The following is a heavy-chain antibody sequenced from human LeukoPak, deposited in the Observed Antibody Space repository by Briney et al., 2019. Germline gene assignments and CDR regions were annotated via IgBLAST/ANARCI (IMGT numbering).Heavy chain of an antibody. CDR3: ARDPWIPDAFDI. V-gene: IGHV1-8*01. CDR1: GYTFTSYD. Sequence: ASVKVSCKASGYTFTSYDINWVRQATGQGLEWMGWMNPNSGNTGYAQKFQGRVTMTRDMSTSTVYVELSSLRSEDTAVYYCARDPWIPDAFDIWGQGTMVTVSS. CDR2: MNPNSGNT. D-gene: IGHD5-18*01. J-gene: IGHJ3*02.